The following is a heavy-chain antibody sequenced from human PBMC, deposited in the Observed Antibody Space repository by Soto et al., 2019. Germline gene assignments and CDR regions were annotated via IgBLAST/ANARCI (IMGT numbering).Heavy chain of an antibody. J-gene: IGHJ4*02. CDR3: ARDRGWSLFDY. D-gene: IGHD6-19*01. CDR2: TNSDGSDT. V-gene: IGHV3-74*01. Sequence: EVQLVESGGGLVQPGGSLRLSCAASGFTFSSYWMYWVRQAPGKGLVWVSRTNSDGSDTSYADSVKGRFTISRDNAKNTLYLQMTSLRAEAPAVYYCARDRGWSLFDYWGQGTLVTVCS. CDR1: GFTFSSYW.